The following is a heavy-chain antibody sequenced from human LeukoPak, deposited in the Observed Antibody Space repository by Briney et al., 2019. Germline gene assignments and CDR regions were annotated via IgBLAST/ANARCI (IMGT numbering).Heavy chain of an antibody. CDR3: ARGQARRVATRDYYMDV. CDR2: INHSGST. V-gene: IGHV4-34*01. CDR1: GGSFSGYY. D-gene: IGHD5-12*01. Sequence: SETLSLTCAVYGGSFSGYYWSWIRQPPGKGLEWFGEINHSGSTNYNPSLKSRVTISVDTSKNQFSLKLSSVTAADTAVYYCARGQARRVATRDYYMDVWGKGTTVTVSS. J-gene: IGHJ6*03.